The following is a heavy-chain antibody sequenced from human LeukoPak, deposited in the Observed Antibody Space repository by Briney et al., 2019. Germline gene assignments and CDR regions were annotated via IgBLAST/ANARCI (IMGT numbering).Heavy chain of an antibody. D-gene: IGHD3-10*01. CDR2: FDPEDGET. J-gene: IGHJ4*02. CDR3: ATWHGSMETMIRDS. V-gene: IGHV1-24*01. Sequence: GASVNVSCKVSGYTLTELLIHWVRQAPGKGLEWMGGFDPEDGETIYAQKFLGRVTMTEDTSIDTAYMELSSLRSEDTAVYYCATWHGSMETMIRDSWGQGTLVTVSS. CDR1: GYTLTELL.